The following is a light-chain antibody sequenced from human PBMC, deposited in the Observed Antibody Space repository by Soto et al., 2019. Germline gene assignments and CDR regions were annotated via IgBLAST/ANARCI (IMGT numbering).Light chain of an antibody. CDR2: GAS. V-gene: IGKV3-20*01. J-gene: IGKJ1*01. CDR1: QSVSRSY. CDR3: QQYDSSPWT. Sequence: EIVLTQSPGTLALSPGERATLSCRASQSVSRSYLAWYQQKPGQAPRLLIDGASNRATGIPDRFSGSGSGTDFTLTISRREPEDFAVYHCQQYDSSPWTFGQGTKVEIK.